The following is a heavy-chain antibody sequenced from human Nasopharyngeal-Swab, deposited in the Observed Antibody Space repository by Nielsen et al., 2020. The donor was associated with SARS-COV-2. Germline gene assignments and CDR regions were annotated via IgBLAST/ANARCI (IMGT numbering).Heavy chain of an antibody. D-gene: IGHD3-10*01. CDR2: ISYDGSNK. CDR1: GFTFSSYG. Sequence: GESLKISCAASGFTFSSYGMHWVRQAPGKGLEWVAVISYDGSNKYYADSVKGRFTISRDNSKNTLYLQMNSLRAEDTAVYYCARVLSSFMVRGVIIKGRAESPFDYWGQGTLVTVSS. CDR3: ARVLSSFMVRGVIIKGRAESPFDY. J-gene: IGHJ4*02. V-gene: IGHV3-30*03.